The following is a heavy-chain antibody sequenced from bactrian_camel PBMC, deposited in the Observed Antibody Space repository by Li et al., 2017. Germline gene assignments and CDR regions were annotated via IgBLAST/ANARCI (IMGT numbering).Heavy chain of an antibody. CDR2: VQTDGVET. CDR1: GFSFSSYG. CDR3: ANLLEG. J-gene: IGHJ4*01. Sequence: EVQLVESGRGLVQPGGSLRVSCVTSGFSFSSYGMSWVRQAPGKGLEWVSTVQTDGVETSYGESVKGRFTISRDNARNTVYLQMNSLKSEDTALYYCANLLEGWGQGTQVTVS. V-gene: IGHV3S40*01.